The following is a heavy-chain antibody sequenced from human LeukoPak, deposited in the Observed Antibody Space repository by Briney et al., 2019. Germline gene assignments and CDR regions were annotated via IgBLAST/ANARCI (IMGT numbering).Heavy chain of an antibody. CDR3: ARGGSGSYYHY. CDR1: GGSITSYH. J-gene: IGHJ4*02. CDR2: IYYSGST. V-gene: IGHV4-59*01. Sequence: PSETLSLTCTVSGGSITSYHYSWIRQPPGKGLEGIGYIYYSGSTNYNPSLKSRVTISVDTSKNQFSQKLGSVTAADTAVYHCARGGSGSYYHYWGQGTLVTVSS. D-gene: IGHD2-15*01.